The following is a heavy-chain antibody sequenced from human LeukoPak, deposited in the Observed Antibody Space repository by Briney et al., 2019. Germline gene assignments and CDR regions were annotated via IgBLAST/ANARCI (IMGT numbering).Heavy chain of an antibody. CDR1: GGSISSYY. CDR2: INHSGST. V-gene: IGHV4-34*01. CDR3: ARARTYYDFWSGYYTSSGWFDP. J-gene: IGHJ5*02. D-gene: IGHD3-3*01. Sequence: PSETLSLTCTVSGGSISSYYWSWIRQPPGKGLEWIGEINHSGSTNYNPSLKSRVTISVDTSKNQFSLKLSSVTAADTAVYYCARARTYYDFWSGYYTSSGWFDPWGQGTLVTVSS.